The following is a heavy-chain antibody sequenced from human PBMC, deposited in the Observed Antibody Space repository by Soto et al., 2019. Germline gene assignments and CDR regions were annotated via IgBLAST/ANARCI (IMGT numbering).Heavy chain of an antibody. CDR1: GYTCTDYA. CDR3: ARDTGYTFGSVNY. D-gene: IGHD3-10*01. CDR2: MNAGVGNT. Sequence: HVELVHSGADVKKPGASVTISCKASGYTCTDYALHWVRQAPGQRLEWMGWMNAGVGNTLYSQKFQGRITITSDTSASTAYMQLNSLKSEDTAIYYCARDTGYTFGSVNYWGPGTLVTVSS. J-gene: IGHJ4*02. V-gene: IGHV1-3*01.